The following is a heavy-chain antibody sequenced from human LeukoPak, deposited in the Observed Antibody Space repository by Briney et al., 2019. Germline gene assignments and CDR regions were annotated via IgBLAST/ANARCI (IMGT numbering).Heavy chain of an antibody. V-gene: IGHV3-23*01. CDR2: ISHSGANT. CDR1: GGSISSSSYY. J-gene: IGHJ4*02. D-gene: IGHD2-15*01. Sequence: ETLSLTCTVSGGSISSSSYYWGWIRQPPGKGLEWVSLISHSGANTFYADSVKGRFSVSRDNSKNTMYLQMNSLRAEDTAVYYCAKDIEASIWGQGTLVAVSS. CDR3: AKDIEASI.